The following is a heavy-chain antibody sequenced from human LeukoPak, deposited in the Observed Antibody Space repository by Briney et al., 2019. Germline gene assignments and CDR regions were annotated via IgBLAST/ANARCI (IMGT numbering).Heavy chain of an antibody. Sequence: GGSLRLSCAASGFPFSTYAMSWVRQAPGKGLEWVSTISGTAASTYYADSVKGRFTISRDNSKNTLYLQMNSLRPEDTAVYYCAKRYTDYGGNLDYWGQGTLVSVSS. V-gene: IGHV3-23*01. CDR3: AKRYTDYGGNLDY. CDR1: GFPFSTYA. J-gene: IGHJ4*02. CDR2: ISGTAAST. D-gene: IGHD4-23*01.